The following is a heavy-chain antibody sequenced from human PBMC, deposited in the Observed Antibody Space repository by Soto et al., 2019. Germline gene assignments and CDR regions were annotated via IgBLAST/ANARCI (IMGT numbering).Heavy chain of an antibody. CDR1: GFTFSSYS. CDR3: ARDPPGHSSGWYQLDY. D-gene: IGHD6-19*01. J-gene: IGHJ4*02. V-gene: IGHV3-21*01. Sequence: PVGSLRLSCAASGFTFSSYSMNWVRQALGKGLEWVSSISSSSSYIYYADSVKGRFTISRDNAKNSLYLQMNSLRAEDTAVYYCARDPPGHSSGWYQLDYWRQGTLVTVSS. CDR2: ISSSSSYI.